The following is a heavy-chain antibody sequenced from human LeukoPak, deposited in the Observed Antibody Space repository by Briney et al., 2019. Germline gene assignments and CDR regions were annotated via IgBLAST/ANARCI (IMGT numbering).Heavy chain of an antibody. CDR3: ARAQIAARRYVDY. J-gene: IGHJ4*02. CDR1: GGSISSGSYY. D-gene: IGHD6-6*01. V-gene: IGHV4-61*02. Sequence: PSQTLYLTCTASGGSISSGSYYWSWIRQPAGKGLEWIGRIYTSGSTNYNPSLKSRVTISVDTSKNQFSLKLSSVTAADTAVYYCARAQIAARRYVDYWGQGTLVTVSS. CDR2: IYTSGST.